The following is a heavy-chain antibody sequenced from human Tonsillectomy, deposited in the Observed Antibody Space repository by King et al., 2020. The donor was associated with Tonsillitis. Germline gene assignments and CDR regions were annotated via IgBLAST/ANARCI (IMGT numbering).Heavy chain of an antibody. V-gene: IGHV3-30-3*01. CDR2: ISYDGSNK. J-gene: IGHJ6*03. D-gene: IGHD3-10*01. Sequence: VQLVESGGGVVQPRRSLRLSCAASGFTFSSYAMHWVRQAPGKGLEWVAVISYDGSNKYYADSVKGRFTISRDNSKNTLYLQMNSLRAEDTAVYYCAREPPTMVRGVPSVSYYYYMDVWGKGTTVTVSS. CDR1: GFTFSSYA. CDR3: AREPPTMVRGVPSVSYYYYMDV.